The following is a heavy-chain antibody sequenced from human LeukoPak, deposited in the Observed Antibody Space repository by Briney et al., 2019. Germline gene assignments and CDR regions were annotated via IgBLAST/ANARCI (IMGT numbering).Heavy chain of an antibody. V-gene: IGHV4-38-2*02. CDR2: IYHSGST. CDR1: GYSISSGYY. CDR3: ARYYYDSGFDP. Sequence: SETLSLTCTVSGYSISSGYYWDWIRQPPGKGLEWIGSIYHSGSTYYNPSLKSRVTISVDTSKNQFSLKLSSVTAADTAVYYCARYYYDSGFDPWGQGTLVTVSS. D-gene: IGHD3-22*01. J-gene: IGHJ5*02.